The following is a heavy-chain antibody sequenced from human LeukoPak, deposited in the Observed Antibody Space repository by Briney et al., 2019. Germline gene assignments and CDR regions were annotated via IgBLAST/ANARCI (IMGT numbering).Heavy chain of an antibody. V-gene: IGHV4-34*01. J-gene: IGHJ6*02. D-gene: IGHD2-15*01. CDR2: INHSGST. CDR3: ARGEVGYCSGGSCFYYGMDV. CDR1: GGSFSGYY. Sequence: SETLSLTCAVYGGSFSGYYWSWIRQPPGKGLEWIGEINHSGSTNYNPSLKSRVAISVDTSKNQFSLKLSSVTAADTAVYYCARGEVGYCSGGSCFYYGMDVWGQGTTVTVSS.